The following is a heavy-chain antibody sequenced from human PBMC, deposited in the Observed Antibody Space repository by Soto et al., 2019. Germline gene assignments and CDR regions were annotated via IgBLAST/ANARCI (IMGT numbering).Heavy chain of an antibody. CDR1: AFCLSSHR. CDR3: ARERGEYDSGWYIDR. Sequence: GACLRICCAASAFCLSSHRLNWVRRAPGQGLEWVAYISSRSSLILYADSVRGRFVISRDNALNSLYLQMNSPRDEDTAIYYCARERGEYDSGWYIDRWGQGTPVQVSS. J-gene: IGHJ5*02. CDR2: ISSRSSLI. D-gene: IGHD6-19*01. V-gene: IGHV3-21*06.